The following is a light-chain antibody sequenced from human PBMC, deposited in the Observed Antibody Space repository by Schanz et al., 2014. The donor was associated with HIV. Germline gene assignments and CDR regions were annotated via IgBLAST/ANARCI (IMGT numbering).Light chain of an antibody. V-gene: IGLV2-14*03. CDR3: CSYTTTSTYV. Sequence: QSALTQPASVSGSPGQSITISCTGTSSDVGGYNYVSWYHHHPGKAPKLMIYDVSNRPSGVSNRFSGSKSGNTASLTISGLQAEDEADYYCCSYTTTSTYVFGAGTKLTVL. CDR1: SSDVGGYNY. J-gene: IGLJ1*01. CDR2: DVS.